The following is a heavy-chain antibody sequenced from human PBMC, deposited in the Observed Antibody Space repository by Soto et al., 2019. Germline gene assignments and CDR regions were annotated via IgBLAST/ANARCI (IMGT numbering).Heavy chain of an antibody. D-gene: IGHD3-16*01. CDR2: ISPYNDYT. Sequence: QVQLAQSANEVKKPGASVRVSCKAAGYTFIRYGIAWVRQAPGQGLEWMGWISPYNDYTVYAQKFQGRVSTTADTSTRTVYMNLRGLKSDDTAVYYCARGGYYDNSWGKLSHYGLDVW. V-gene: IGHV1-18*01. CDR3: ARGGYYDNSWGKLSHYGLDV. J-gene: IGHJ6*01. CDR1: GYTFIRYG.